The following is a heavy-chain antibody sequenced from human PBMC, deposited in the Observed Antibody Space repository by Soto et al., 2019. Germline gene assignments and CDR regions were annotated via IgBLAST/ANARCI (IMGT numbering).Heavy chain of an antibody. D-gene: IGHD3-3*01. J-gene: IGHJ4*02. CDR1: GFHFSNAW. CDR3: TTDAYYDFWSGYYRTLDY. Sequence: PGGSLSLSCAASGFHFSNAWMNWVRQAPGKGLEWVGRIKSKTDGGTTDYAAPVKGRFTISRDDSKNTLYLQMNSLKTEDTAVYYCTTDAYYDFWSGYYRTLDYWGQGTLVTVSS. V-gene: IGHV3-15*07. CDR2: IKSKTDGGTT.